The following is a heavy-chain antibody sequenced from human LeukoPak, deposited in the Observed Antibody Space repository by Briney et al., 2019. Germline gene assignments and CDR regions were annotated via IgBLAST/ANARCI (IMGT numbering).Heavy chain of an antibody. CDR2: IYYSGST. D-gene: IGHD2-2*01. V-gene: IGHV4-59*01. CDR3: ASLYCSSISCYADY. Sequence: PSETLSLTCTVSGGSISSYYWSWIRQPPGKGLEWIGYIYYSGSTNYNPSLKSRVTISVDTSKNQFSLKLSSVTAAGTAVYYCASLYCSSISCYADYWGQGTLVTVSS. J-gene: IGHJ4*02. CDR1: GGSISSYY.